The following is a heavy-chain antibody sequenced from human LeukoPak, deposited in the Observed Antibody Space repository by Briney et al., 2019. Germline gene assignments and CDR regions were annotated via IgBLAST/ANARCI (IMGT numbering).Heavy chain of an antibody. CDR2: INWNGGST. CDR1: GFTFDDYG. D-gene: IGHD4-17*01. CDR3: ARRDYDENAFDI. V-gene: IGHV3-20*04. Sequence: PGGSLRLSWAASGFTFDDYGMSWVRQAPGKGLEWVSGINWNGGSTGYADSVKGRFTISRDNAKNSLYLQMNSLRAEDTALYYCARRDYDENAFDIWGQGTMVTVSS. J-gene: IGHJ3*02.